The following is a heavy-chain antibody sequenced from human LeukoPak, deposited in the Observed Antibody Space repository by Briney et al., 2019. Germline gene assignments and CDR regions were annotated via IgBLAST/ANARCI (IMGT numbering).Heavy chain of an antibody. Sequence: SVKLSCKASGGTFSSYAISWVRQAPGHGLEWMGGIIPIFGTANYAQKFQRRVTITADESTSTAYMELSSLRSEDTAVYYCARRCSGGSCYLNWFDPWGQGTLVTVSS. CDR1: GGTFSSYA. V-gene: IGHV1-69*13. D-gene: IGHD2-15*01. CDR2: IIPIFGTA. CDR3: ARRCSGGSCYLNWFDP. J-gene: IGHJ5*02.